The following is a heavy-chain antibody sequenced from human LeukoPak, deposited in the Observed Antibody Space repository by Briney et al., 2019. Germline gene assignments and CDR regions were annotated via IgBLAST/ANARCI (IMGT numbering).Heavy chain of an antibody. CDR3: AKGFYGSGRPDAFDI. D-gene: IGHD3-10*01. V-gene: IGHV3-23*01. Sequence: GGSLRLSCAASGFTFSSYAMSWVRQAPGKGLEWVSAIRGSGGSTYYADSVKGRFTISRDNSKNTLYLQMNSLRAEDTAVYYCAKGFYGSGRPDAFDIWGQGTMVTVSS. J-gene: IGHJ3*02. CDR1: GFTFSSYA. CDR2: IRGSGGST.